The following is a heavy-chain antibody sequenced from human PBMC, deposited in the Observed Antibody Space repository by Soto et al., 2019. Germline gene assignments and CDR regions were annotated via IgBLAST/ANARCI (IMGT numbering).Heavy chain of an antibody. D-gene: IGHD3-3*02. Sequence: SETLSLTCTVSGGSVGSGSYYWSWIRQPLGKGLEWIGYIYYSGNTDYNPYLRGRATISVDKAKNHFSMQLTSVTAADTAIYYCARDSVLAYY. CDR2: IYYSGNT. CDR1: GGSVGSGSYY. CDR3: ARDSVLAYY. J-gene: IGHJ6*03. V-gene: IGHV4-61*03.